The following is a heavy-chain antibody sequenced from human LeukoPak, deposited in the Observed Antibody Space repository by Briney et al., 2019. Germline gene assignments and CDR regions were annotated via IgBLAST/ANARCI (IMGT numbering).Heavy chain of an antibody. Sequence: ASVKVSCKASGDTFTNYPMHWVRLAPGQRLERMGWINTANGNTKYSQKFQDRLTITRDTSASTGYMELSSLISEDTAIYYCARDSAFADYWGQGTLVTVSS. CDR2: INTANGNT. D-gene: IGHD3-3*02. V-gene: IGHV1-3*04. CDR1: GDTFTNYP. J-gene: IGHJ4*02. CDR3: ARDSAFADY.